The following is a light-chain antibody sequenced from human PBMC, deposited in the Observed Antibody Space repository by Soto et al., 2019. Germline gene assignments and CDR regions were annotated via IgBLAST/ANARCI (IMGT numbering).Light chain of an antibody. CDR1: QSISSW. V-gene: IGKV1-5*03. CDR3: XXXXXXXIX. Sequence: DIQMTQSPSTLSASVGDRVTITGRASQSISSWLAWYQQKPGKATKLLIYKASSLESGVPSRFSGSGSGTEFTLTISSLQPDDFATXXXXXXXXXXIXCXQWKRLEI. CDR2: KAS. J-gene: IGKJ5*01.